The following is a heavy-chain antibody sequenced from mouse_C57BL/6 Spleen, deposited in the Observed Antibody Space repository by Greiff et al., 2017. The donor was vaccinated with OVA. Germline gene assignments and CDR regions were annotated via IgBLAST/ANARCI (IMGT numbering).Heavy chain of an antibody. CDR1: GYTFTSYW. D-gene: IGHD3-2*02. CDR3: ARKGTAQATDY. CDR2: IDPSDSYT. J-gene: IGHJ2*01. V-gene: IGHV1-69*01. Sequence: VQLQQPGAELVMPGASVKLSCKASGYTFTSYWMHWVKQRPGQGLEWIGEIDPSDSYTNYNQKFKGKSTLTIDKSSSTAYMQLSSLTSEDSAVYYWARKGTAQATDYWGQGTTLTVSS.